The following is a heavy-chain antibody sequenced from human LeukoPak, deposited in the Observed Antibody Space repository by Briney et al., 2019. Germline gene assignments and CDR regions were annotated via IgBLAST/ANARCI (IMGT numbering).Heavy chain of an antibody. CDR1: GFTFSSYG. V-gene: IGHV3-33*01. CDR3: AREVGISMIVSEPGFDY. D-gene: IGHD3-22*01. Sequence: GRSLRLSCAASGFTFSSYGTHWVRQAPGKGLEWVAVIWYDGSNKYYADSVKGRFTISRDNSKNTLYLQMNSLRAEDTAVYYCAREVGISMIVSEPGFDYWGQGTLVTVSS. CDR2: IWYDGSNK. J-gene: IGHJ4*02.